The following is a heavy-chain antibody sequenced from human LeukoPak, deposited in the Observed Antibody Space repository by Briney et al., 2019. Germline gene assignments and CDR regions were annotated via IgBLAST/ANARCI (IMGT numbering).Heavy chain of an antibody. D-gene: IGHD1-26*01. V-gene: IGHV3-30-3*01. CDR3: ARDPSGSYYFDY. J-gene: IGHJ4*02. Sequence: GGSLRLSCAASGFTFSSYAMHWVRQAPGKGLEWVAVISYDGSNKYYADSVKGRFTISRDNSKNTLYLQMNSLRAEDTAVYYCARDPSGSYYFDYWGQGTLVTVSS. CDR1: GFTFSSYA. CDR2: ISYDGSNK.